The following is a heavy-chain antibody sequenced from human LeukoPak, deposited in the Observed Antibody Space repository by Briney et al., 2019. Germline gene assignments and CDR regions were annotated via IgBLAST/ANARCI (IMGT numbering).Heavy chain of an antibody. J-gene: IGHJ3*02. CDR1: GGSISSYY. Sequence: SETLSLTCTVSGGSISSYYWSWIRQPAGKGLEWIGRIYTSGSTNYNPSLKSRVTMSVDTSKNQFSLKLSSVTAADTAVYYCARGVNSSSWYYHDAFDIWGQGTMVTVSS. D-gene: IGHD6-13*01. V-gene: IGHV4-4*07. CDR2: IYTSGST. CDR3: ARGVNSSSWYYHDAFDI.